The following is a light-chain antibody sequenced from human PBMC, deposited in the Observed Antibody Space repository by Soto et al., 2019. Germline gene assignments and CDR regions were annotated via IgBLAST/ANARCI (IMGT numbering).Light chain of an antibody. CDR1: SSDVGGYNY. V-gene: IGLV2-14*03. J-gene: IGLJ7*01. CDR3: SSYTSRSTVV. CDR2: NFL. Sequence: QSVLTQPASVSGSPGQSITISCTGTSSDVGGYNYVSWYQHHPGKAPKLIIYNFLNRPSGISNHFSGSKSGNTASLTIFGLQAEDEADYYCSSYTSRSTVVFGGGTQLTVL.